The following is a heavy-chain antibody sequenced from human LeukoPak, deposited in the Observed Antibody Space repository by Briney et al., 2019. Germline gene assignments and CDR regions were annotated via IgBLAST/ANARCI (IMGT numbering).Heavy chain of an antibody. CDR1: GFTVSSNY. J-gene: IGHJ5*02. CDR3: ARDRIQLWFNSFGWFDP. CDR2: IYSGGST. Sequence: PGGSLRLSCAASGFTVSSNYMSWVRQAPGKGLEWVSVIYSGGSTYYADSVKGRFTISRDNSKNTLYLQMNSLRAEDTAVYYCARDRIQLWFNSFGWFDPWGQGTLVTVSS. V-gene: IGHV3-53*01. D-gene: IGHD5-18*01.